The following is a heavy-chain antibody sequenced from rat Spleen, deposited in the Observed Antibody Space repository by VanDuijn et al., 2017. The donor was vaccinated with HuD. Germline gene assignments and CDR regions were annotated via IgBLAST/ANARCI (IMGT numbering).Heavy chain of an antibody. CDR1: GFTFSNYG. CDR2: ISPSGGRT. Sequence: EVQLVESGGGLVQPGRSLKLSCAASGFTFSNYGMHWIRQAPTKGLEWVASISPSGGRTNYRDSVKGRFTISRDNSKSTLWLQMDSLRSEDTATYYCATDGYYDGTYYSVYVMDAWGQGASVTVSS. V-gene: IGHV5-19*01. J-gene: IGHJ4*01. D-gene: IGHD1-12*02. CDR3: ATDGYYDGTYYSVYVMDA.